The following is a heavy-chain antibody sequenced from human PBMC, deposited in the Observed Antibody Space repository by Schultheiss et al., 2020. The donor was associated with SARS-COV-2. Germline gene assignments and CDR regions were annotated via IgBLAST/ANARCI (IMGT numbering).Heavy chain of an antibody. D-gene: IGHD3-16*01. CDR1: GGSLTSHY. Sequence: SQTLSLTCTVSGGSLTSHYWTWIRQSPGKGLEWIGYIYYNGNTNCNPSLKSRVTISVDTSKNQLSLKLTSLTAADSAVYYCARDRWGSPEYWGQGTLVTVSS. CDR2: IYYNGNT. J-gene: IGHJ4*02. CDR3: ARDRWGSPEY. V-gene: IGHV4-59*11.